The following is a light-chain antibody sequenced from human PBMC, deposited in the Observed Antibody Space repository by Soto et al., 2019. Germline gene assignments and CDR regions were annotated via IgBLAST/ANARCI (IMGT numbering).Light chain of an antibody. CDR2: RNN. V-gene: IGLV1-40*01. CDR1: SSNIGAGYD. CDR3: QSFETSLSVGV. Sequence: QSVLTQPPSVSGAPGQRVTISCTGSSSNIGAGYDVHWYQQLPGTAPKPVIFRNNNRPSGVPDRFSGSKSGTSASLAITGLQAEDEADYYCQSFETSLSVGVFGGGTKVTVL. J-gene: IGLJ3*02.